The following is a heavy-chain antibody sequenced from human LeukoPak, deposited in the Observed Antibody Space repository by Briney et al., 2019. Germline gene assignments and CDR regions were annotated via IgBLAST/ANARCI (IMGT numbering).Heavy chain of an antibody. J-gene: IGHJ4*02. CDR3: ARRAVPDY. D-gene: IGHD6-19*01. V-gene: IGHV3-48*03. Sequence: QPGGSLRLSCAASGFTFSSYEMNWVRQAPGKGLEWVSYISSSGSTIYYADSVKGRFTISRDNAKNSLYLQMNSLRVEDTAIYYCARRAVPDYWGQGALVTVSS. CDR2: ISSSGSTI. CDR1: GFTFSSYE.